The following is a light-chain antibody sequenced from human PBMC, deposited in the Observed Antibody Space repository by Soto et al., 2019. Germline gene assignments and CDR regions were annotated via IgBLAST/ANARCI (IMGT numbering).Light chain of an antibody. V-gene: IGLV2-14*03. CDR2: DVS. Sequence: QSALTQPASVSGSPGQSITISCTGTSSDGGAYTFVSWYQQHPDKVPKLMIFDVSRRPSGVSDRFSGSKSGNTASLTISGLQPEDEADYYCSSYTSSSTHVFGSGTKVTVL. CDR1: SSDGGAYTF. CDR3: SSYTSSSTHV. J-gene: IGLJ1*01.